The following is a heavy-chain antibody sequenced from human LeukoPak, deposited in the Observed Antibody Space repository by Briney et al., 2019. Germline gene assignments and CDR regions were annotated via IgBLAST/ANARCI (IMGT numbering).Heavy chain of an antibody. J-gene: IGHJ3*02. CDR2: ISYDGSNK. D-gene: IGHD2-15*01. CDR1: GFTFSSYW. Sequence: GGSLRLSCAASGFTFSSYWMHWVRQAPGKGLEWVAVISYDGSNKYYADSVKGRFTISRDNSKNTLYLQMNSLRAEDTAVYYCARGEEDIVVVVATRNAFDIWGQGTMVTVSS. CDR3: ARGEEDIVVVVATRNAFDI. V-gene: IGHV3-30-3*01.